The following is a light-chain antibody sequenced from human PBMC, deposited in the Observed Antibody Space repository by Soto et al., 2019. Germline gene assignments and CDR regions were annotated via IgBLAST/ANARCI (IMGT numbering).Light chain of an antibody. J-gene: IGLJ2*01. Sequence: QSALTQPPSASGSPGQSVTISCTGTSSDVGAYKYVSWYQQHPGKAPKLMIYEVNKRPSGVPYRFSGSKSANTASLTVSGLQAEDEADYYCSSFAGGNNFGVFGGGTKVTVL. CDR1: SSDVGAYKY. V-gene: IGLV2-8*01. CDR3: SSFAGGNNFGV. CDR2: EVN.